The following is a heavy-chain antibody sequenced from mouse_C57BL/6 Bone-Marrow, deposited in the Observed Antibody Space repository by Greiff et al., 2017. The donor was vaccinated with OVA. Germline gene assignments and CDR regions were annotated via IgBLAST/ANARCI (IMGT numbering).Heavy chain of an antibody. Sequence: QVQLQQSGAELVKPGASVKMSCKASGYTFTSYWITWVKQRPGQGLEWIGDIYPGSGSTNYNEKFKSKATLTVDTSSSTAYMQLSSLTSEDSAVYYCARTAYYSNYKYAMDYWGQGTSVTVSS. CDR1: GYTFTSYW. CDR2: IYPGSGST. D-gene: IGHD2-5*01. CDR3: ARTAYYSNYKYAMDY. V-gene: IGHV1-55*01. J-gene: IGHJ4*01.